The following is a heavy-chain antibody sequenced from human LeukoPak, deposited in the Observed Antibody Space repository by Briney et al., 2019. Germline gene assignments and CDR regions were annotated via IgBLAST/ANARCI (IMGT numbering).Heavy chain of an antibody. Sequence: SVKVSCKASGGTFSSYAISWVRQAPGQGLEWMGGIIPIFGTADYAQKFQGRVTITADESTSTAYMELSSLRSEDTAVYYCASLGYCSSTSCQEAAFDIWGQGTMVTVSS. CDR3: ASLGYCSSTSCQEAAFDI. J-gene: IGHJ3*02. CDR2: IIPIFGTA. CDR1: GGTFSSYA. V-gene: IGHV1-69*13. D-gene: IGHD2-2*01.